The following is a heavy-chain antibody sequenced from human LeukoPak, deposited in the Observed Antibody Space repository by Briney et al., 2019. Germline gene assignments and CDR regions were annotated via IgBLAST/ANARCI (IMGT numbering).Heavy chain of an antibody. Sequence: GESLKISCKGSGYSFTSYWIGWVRQMPGKGLEWMGIIYPGDSDTRYSPSFQGQVTISADKSISTAYLQWSSLKASDTAMYYCAISYCGGDCSRMWGYYYYYMDVRGKGTTVTVSS. D-gene: IGHD2-21*02. CDR1: GYSFTSYW. J-gene: IGHJ6*03. CDR2: IYPGDSDT. V-gene: IGHV5-51*01. CDR3: AISYCGGDCSRMWGYYYYYMDV.